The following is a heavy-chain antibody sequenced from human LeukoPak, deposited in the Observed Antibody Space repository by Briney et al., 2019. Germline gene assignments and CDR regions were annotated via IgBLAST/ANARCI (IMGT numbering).Heavy chain of an antibody. D-gene: IGHD1-26*01. CDR1: GYTFTAYY. V-gene: IGHV1-2*02. CDR2: INSNSGNT. Sequence: ASVKVSCKASGYTFTAYYMHWVRQAPGQGLEWMGWINSNSGNTSYAQKFQGRVTMTSDTSISTAYIELSRLRSDDTAVYYCARPNSVGPTVYFDYWGQGTLVTVSS. J-gene: IGHJ4*02. CDR3: ARPNSVGPTVYFDY.